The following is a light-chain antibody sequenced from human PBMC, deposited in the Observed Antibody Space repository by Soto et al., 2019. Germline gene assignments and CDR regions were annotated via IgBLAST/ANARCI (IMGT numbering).Light chain of an antibody. V-gene: IGLV3-1*01. CDR1: KLGDKY. CDR3: QAWDSSTPVV. Sequence: SYELTQPPSVSVSPGQTASITFSGEKLGDKYACWYQQKPGQSPVLVIYQDSKRPSGIPERFSGSKSRNTATLTISGTQAMDEADYYCQAWDSSTPVVFGGGTKLTVL. J-gene: IGLJ2*01. CDR2: QDS.